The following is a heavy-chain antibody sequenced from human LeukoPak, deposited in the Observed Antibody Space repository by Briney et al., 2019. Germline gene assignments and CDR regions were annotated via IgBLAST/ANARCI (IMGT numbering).Heavy chain of an antibody. J-gene: IGHJ3*02. V-gene: IGHV1-18*04. CDR3: ARDSRIQLWSDDAFDI. D-gene: IGHD5-18*01. Sequence: ASVKVSCKASGYTFTGYYMHWVRQAPGQGLEWMGWISAYNGNTNYAQKLQGRVTMTTDTSTSTAYMELRSLRSDDTAVYYCARDSRIQLWSDDAFDIWGQGTMVTVSS. CDR1: GYTFTGYY. CDR2: ISAYNGNT.